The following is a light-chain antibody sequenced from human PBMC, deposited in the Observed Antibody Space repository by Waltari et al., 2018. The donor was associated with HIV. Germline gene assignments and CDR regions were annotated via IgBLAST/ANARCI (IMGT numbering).Light chain of an antibody. CDR2: DNN. CDR3: GTWDGSLRCWV. V-gene: IGLV1-51*01. CDR1: RSNIGNNY. Sequence: QSVLTQPPSVSAAPGQRVTISCSGSRSNIGNNYVSWYQQFPGTAPKLLIDDNNKRASGIPDRFSVSKSDTSATLDITGVQTGDEADYYCGTWDGSLRCWVFGGGTKLTVL. J-gene: IGLJ3*02.